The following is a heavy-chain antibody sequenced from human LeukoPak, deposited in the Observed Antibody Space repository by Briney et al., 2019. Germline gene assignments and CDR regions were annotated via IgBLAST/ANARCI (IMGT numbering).Heavy chain of an antibody. J-gene: IGHJ4*02. CDR1: GFTVSSNY. Sequence: PGGSLRLSCAASGFTVSSNYMSWVRQAPGKGLEWVSVVYSGGNTYYGDSVKGRFTISRDNSKNTLYLQMNSLRAEDTAVYYRARGGSSYNDDSSGYYFDYWGQGTLVTVSS. CDR2: VYSGGNT. V-gene: IGHV3-66*01. D-gene: IGHD3-22*01. CDR3: ARGGSSYNDDSSGYYFDY.